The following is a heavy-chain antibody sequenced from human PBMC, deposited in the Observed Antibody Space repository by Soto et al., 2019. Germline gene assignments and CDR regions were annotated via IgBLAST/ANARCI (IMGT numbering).Heavy chain of an antibody. Sequence: SLKISCAASGFTFDDYAMHWVRQAPGKGLEWVSGISWNSGSIGYADSVKGRFTISRDNAKNSLYLQMNSLRAEDTALYYCAREQGTFGEYYFDYWGQGTLVTVSS. V-gene: IGHV3-9*01. CDR3: AREQGTFGEYYFDY. CDR2: ISWNSGSI. CDR1: GFTFDDYA. J-gene: IGHJ4*02. D-gene: IGHD3-10*01.